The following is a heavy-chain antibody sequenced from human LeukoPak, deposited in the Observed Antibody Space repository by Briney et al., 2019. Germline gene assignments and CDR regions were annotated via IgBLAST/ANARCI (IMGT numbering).Heavy chain of an antibody. V-gene: IGHV3-53*01. CDR3: ARGDDSGYYDHFDY. CDR2: IYTGGNT. Sequence: GGSLRLSCAASGFTVDSNYLSWVRQAPGKGWGGGSTIYTGGNTYYAASVKGRFTISRDFSKNTVFLHMNSLRAEDTAMYYCARGDDSGYYDHFDYWGQGALVTVSS. CDR1: GFTVDSNY. D-gene: IGHD3-22*01. J-gene: IGHJ4*02.